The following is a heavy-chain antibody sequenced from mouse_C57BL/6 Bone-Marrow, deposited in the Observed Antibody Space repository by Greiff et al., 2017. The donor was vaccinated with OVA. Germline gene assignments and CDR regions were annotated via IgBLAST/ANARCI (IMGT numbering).Heavy chain of an antibody. CDR2: ISGGGGNT. V-gene: IGHV5-9*01. CDR3: ARHGYPAWFAY. Sequence: EVKVIESGGGLVKPGGSLKLSCAASGFTFSSYTMSWVRQTPEKRLEWVATISGGGGNTYYPDSVKGRFTISRDNAKNTLYLQMSSLRSEDTALYYCARHGYPAWFAYWGQGTLVTVSA. J-gene: IGHJ3*01. D-gene: IGHD2-2*01. CDR1: GFTFSSYT.